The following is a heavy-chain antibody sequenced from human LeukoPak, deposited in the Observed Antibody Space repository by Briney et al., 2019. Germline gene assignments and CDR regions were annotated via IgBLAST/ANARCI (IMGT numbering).Heavy chain of an antibody. V-gene: IGHV4-59*12. D-gene: IGHD3-10*01. CDR1: GGSISNYY. Sequence: SETLSLTCSVSGGSISNYYWSWIRQPPGKGLEWIGYIYYSGSTNYNPSLKGRVTISVDTSKNQFSLKLSSVTAADTAVYYCAREADYGSGSYYPTWGQGTLVTVSS. CDR2: IYYSGST. J-gene: IGHJ5*02. CDR3: AREADYGSGSYYPT.